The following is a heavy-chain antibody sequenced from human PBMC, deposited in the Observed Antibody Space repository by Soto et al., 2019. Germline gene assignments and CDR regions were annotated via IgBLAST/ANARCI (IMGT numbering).Heavy chain of an antibody. D-gene: IGHD3-16*02. CDR1: GGTFSSSG. CDR2: IVPSLDTT. Sequence: QVHLVQSGTEVKKPGSSVKVSCNASGGTFSSSGFSWVRQAPGQGLEWMGMIVPSLDTTNYAQKFQARVTITADEATSTAYMELRSLRSEDTAVYYCARWPQPRYTADPYAVDVWGQGTRVIVSS. J-gene: IGHJ6*02. CDR3: ARWPQPRYTADPYAVDV. V-gene: IGHV1-69*11.